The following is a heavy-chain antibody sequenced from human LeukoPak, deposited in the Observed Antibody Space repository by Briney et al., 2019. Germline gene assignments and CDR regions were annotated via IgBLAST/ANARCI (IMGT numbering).Heavy chain of an antibody. CDR3: ARSHQLSDAFDI. V-gene: IGHV3-21*01. CDR1: GFTFSSYS. J-gene: IGHJ3*02. CDR2: ISSSSSYI. Sequence: GGSLRLSCAASGFTFSSYSTNWVRQAPGKGLEWVSSISSSSSYIYYADSVKGRFTISRDNDKNSLYLQMNRLRAEETAVYYCARSHQLSDAFDIWGQGTMVTVSS. D-gene: IGHD6-6*01.